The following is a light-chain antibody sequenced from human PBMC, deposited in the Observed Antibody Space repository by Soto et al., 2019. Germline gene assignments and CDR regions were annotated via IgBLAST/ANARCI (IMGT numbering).Light chain of an antibody. J-gene: IGKJ1*01. CDR2: GAS. CDR3: PQYNNWPPT. V-gene: IGKV3-15*01. Sequence: EIVMTQSPATLSVSPGERATLSCRASQSVSSNLAWYQQKPGQAPRLLIYGASTRATGIPARFSGSGSGTEFTLTISSLQSEDFPVYYCPQYNNWPPTFGQGTKVEIK. CDR1: QSVSSN.